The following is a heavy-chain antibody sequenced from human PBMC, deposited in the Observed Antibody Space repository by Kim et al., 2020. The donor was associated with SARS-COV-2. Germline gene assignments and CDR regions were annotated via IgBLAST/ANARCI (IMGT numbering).Heavy chain of an antibody. CDR1: GFTFSSYA. D-gene: IGHD2-21*02. V-gene: IGHV3-30*04. CDR2: ISYDGSNK. J-gene: IGHJ4*02. Sequence: GGSLRLSCAASGFTFSSYAMHGVRQAPGKGLEWVAVISYDGSNKYYADSVKGRFTISRDNSKNTLYLQMNSLRAEDTAVYYCARGLSTVVTPGAYWGQG. CDR3: ARGLSTVVTPGAY.